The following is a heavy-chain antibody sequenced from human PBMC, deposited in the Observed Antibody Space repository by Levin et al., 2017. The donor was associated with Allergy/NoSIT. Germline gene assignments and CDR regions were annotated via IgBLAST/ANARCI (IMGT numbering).Heavy chain of an antibody. J-gene: IGHJ4*02. CDR2: IYYSGST. Sequence: SETLSLTCTVSGGSISSGDYYWSWIRQPPGKGLEWIGYIYYSGSTYYNPSLKSRVTISVDTSKNQFSLKLSSVTAADTAVYYCARERRGVVATALDYWGQGTLVTVSS. V-gene: IGHV4-30-4*01. CDR1: GGSISSGDYY. D-gene: IGHD5-12*01. CDR3: ARERRGVVATALDY.